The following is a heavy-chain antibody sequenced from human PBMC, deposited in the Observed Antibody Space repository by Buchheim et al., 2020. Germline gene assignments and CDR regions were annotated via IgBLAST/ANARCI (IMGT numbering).Heavy chain of an antibody. V-gene: IGHV3-48*03. CDR3: AREYNRGAVTDGFDL. J-gene: IGHJ5*02. CDR1: GFNFRNYD. D-gene: IGHD4-17*01. Sequence: VQLVESGGDLVQPGGSLRLSCAASGFNFRNYDMNWVRQAPGKGLEWISYISSSVSTIYYADSVKGRSSISRDNAKNSLYLQMNSLRAEDTAVYYCAREYNRGAVTDGFDLWGQGTL. CDR2: ISSSVSTI.